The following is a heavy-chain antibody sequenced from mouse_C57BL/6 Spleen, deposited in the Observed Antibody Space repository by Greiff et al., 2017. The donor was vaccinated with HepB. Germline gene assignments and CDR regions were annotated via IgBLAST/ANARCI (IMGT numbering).Heavy chain of an antibody. Sequence: QVQLQQPGAELVMPGASVKLSCKASGYTFTSYWMHWVKQRPGQGLEWIGEIDPSDSYTNYNQKFKGKSTLTVDKSSSTAYMQLSSLTSEDSAVYYCARGPYSYGSSADFDYWGQGTTLTVAS. J-gene: IGHJ2*01. CDR2: IDPSDSYT. V-gene: IGHV1-69*01. CDR3: ARGPYSYGSSADFDY. D-gene: IGHD1-1*01. CDR1: GYTFTSYW.